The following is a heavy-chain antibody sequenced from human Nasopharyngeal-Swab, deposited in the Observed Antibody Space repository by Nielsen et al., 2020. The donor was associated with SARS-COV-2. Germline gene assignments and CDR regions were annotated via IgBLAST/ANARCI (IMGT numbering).Heavy chain of an antibody. CDR3: ARDRGYYAFDY. J-gene: IGHJ4*02. D-gene: IGHD5-12*01. Sequence: GESLKISCAASGFTFSTYWMYWVRQAPGKGLEWVASINKDGSEKYYGDSVRGRFTTSRDHAENSLSLQMNSLRGEDTAVYYCARDRGYYAFDYWGQGTLVTVSS. CDR1: GFTFSTYW. CDR2: INKDGSEK. V-gene: IGHV3-7*01.